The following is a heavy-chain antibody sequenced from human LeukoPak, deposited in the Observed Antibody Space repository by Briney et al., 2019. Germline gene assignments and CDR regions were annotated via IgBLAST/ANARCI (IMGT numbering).Heavy chain of an antibody. CDR2: ISAYNGNT. CDR3: ARDHCSSANCYEYHYYGMDA. CDR1: GYTFTSYG. V-gene: IGHV1-18*01. D-gene: IGHD2-2*01. Sequence: ASVKVSCKASGYTFTSYGISWVRQAPGQGLEWMRWISAYNGNTNYAQKLQGRVTMTTDTSTSTAYMELRSLRPDDTAVYYCARDHCSSANCYEYHYYGMDAWGQGTTVTVSS. J-gene: IGHJ6*02.